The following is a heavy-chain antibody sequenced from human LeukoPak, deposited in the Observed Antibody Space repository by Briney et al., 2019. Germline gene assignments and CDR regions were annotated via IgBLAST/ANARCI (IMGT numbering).Heavy chain of an antibody. V-gene: IGHV1-2*02. CDR1: GYTFTGYY. J-gene: IGHJ4*02. Sequence: ASVKVSCKASGYTFTGYYMHWVRQAPGQGLEWMGWINPNSGGTNYAQKFQGRGTITRDMSTSTAYMELSSLRSEDTAVYYCAAKYGSGSYPLDYWGQGPLVTVSS. D-gene: IGHD3-10*01. CDR3: AAKYGSGSYPLDY. CDR2: INPNSGGT.